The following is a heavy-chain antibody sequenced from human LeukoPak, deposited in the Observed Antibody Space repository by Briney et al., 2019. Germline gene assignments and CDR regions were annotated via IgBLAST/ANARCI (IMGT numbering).Heavy chain of an antibody. Sequence: GGSLRLSCAASGFTSSTYAMSWVRQAPGKGLEWVSAISSSGGTTYYADSVKGRFTISRDNSKNTLYLQMNSLGAADTAMYYCAKDRDGYSGARGFDCWGQGTLVTVSS. CDR1: GFTSSTYA. V-gene: IGHV3-23*01. CDR2: ISSSGGTT. J-gene: IGHJ4*02. CDR3: AKDRDGYSGARGFDC. D-gene: IGHD5-12*01.